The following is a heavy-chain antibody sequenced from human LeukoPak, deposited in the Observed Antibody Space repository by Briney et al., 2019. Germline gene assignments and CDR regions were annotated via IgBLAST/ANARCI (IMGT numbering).Heavy chain of an antibody. V-gene: IGHV1-46*01. CDR1: GYTFTSYG. CDR2: INPSGGST. D-gene: IGHD4-17*01. J-gene: IGHJ4*02. Sequence: ASVKVSCKASGYTFTSYGISWVRQAPGQGLEWMGIINPSGGSTSYAQKFQGRVTMTRDTSTSTVYMELSSLRSEDTAVYYCARAMVAVTTNFDYWGQGTLVTVSS. CDR3: ARAMVAVTTNFDY.